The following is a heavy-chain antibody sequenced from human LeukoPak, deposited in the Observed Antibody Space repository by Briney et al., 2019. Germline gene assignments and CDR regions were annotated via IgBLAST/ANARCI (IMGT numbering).Heavy chain of an antibody. V-gene: IGHV4-59*12. D-gene: IGHD3-10*01. CDR1: GGSISSYY. CDR3: ARGHEVRGVIGYYYYYYMDV. CDR2: IYYSGST. Sequence: SETLSLTCTVSGGSISSYYWSWIRQPPGKGLEWIGYIYYSGSTNYNPSLKSRVTISVDTSKNQFSLKLSSVTAADTAVYYCARGHEVRGVIGYYYYYYMDVWGKGTTVTVSS. J-gene: IGHJ6*03.